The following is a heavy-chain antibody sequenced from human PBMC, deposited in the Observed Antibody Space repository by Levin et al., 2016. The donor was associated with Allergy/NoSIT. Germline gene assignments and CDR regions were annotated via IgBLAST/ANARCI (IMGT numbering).Heavy chain of an antibody. D-gene: IGHD3-10*01. CDR2: IYYTGTT. Sequence: RQPPGKGLEWIGYIYYTGTTYYNPSFKSRLTISIDTSESQFSLKLNSVTAADTAVYYCARTVYGSGTWSYFDYWGQGTLVTVSS. J-gene: IGHJ4*02. V-gene: IGHV4-31*02. CDR3: ARTVYGSGTWSYFDY.